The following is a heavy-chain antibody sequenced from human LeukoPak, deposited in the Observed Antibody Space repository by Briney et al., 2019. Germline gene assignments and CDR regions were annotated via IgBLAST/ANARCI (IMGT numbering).Heavy chain of an antibody. D-gene: IGHD3-22*01. Sequence: PGGSLRLSCAASGFTFSSYAMSWVRQALGKGLEWVSAISGSGGSTYYADSVKGRFTISRDNSKNTLYLQMNGLRAEDTAVYYCAKGIVVVPNYYSDYWGQGTLVTVSS. V-gene: IGHV3-23*01. CDR3: AKGIVVVPNYYSDY. CDR2: ISGSGGST. J-gene: IGHJ4*02. CDR1: GFTFSSYA.